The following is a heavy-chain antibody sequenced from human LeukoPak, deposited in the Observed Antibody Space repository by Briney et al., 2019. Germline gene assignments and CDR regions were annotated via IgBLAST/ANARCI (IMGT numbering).Heavy chain of an antibody. CDR2: IWYDGSNK. CDR3: GREQEEWELLYYFDY. Sequence: PCGSLPLSRPASGLTLSSYGMHWVGQAPRKGRAGVAVIWYDGSNKYYADSVKGRFTISRDNSKNTLYLEMNSLRAEDTAVYYCGREQEEWELLYYFDYWGQGTLVTVSS. J-gene: IGHJ4*02. D-gene: IGHD1-26*01. V-gene: IGHV3-33*01. CDR1: GLTLSSYG.